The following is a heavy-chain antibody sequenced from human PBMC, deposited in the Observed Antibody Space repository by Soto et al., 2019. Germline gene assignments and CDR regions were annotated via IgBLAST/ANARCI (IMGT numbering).Heavy chain of an antibody. CDR3: TTGSYDFWSGYSTPLVGHNY. Sequence: GGSLRLSCAASGFTFSNAWMNWVRQAPGKGLEWVGRIKSKTDGGTTDYAAPVKGRFTISRDDSKNTLYMQMNSLKTEDTAVYYCTTGSYDFWSGYSTPLVGHNYWGQGTLVTVSS. V-gene: IGHV3-15*07. J-gene: IGHJ4*02. CDR2: IKSKTDGGTT. D-gene: IGHD3-3*01. CDR1: GFTFSNAW.